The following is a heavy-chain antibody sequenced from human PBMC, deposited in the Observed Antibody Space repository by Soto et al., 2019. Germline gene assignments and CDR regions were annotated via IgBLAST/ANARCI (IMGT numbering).Heavy chain of an antibody. V-gene: IGHV5-51*01. CDR1: GYNFGTYW. CDR3: ARHVAAAGEPRNNWFDP. Sequence: ESLKISCKGSGYNFGTYWIAWVRHMPGKGLEWMGIIYPDDSDTRYSPSFQGQVTISADKSISTAYLQWSSLKASDTAMYYCARHVAAAGEPRNNWFDPWGQGTLVTVSS. CDR2: IYPDDSDT. J-gene: IGHJ5*02. D-gene: IGHD6-13*01.